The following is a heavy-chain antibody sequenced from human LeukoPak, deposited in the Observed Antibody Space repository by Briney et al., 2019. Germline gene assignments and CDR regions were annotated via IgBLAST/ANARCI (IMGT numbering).Heavy chain of an antibody. D-gene: IGHD3/OR15-3a*01. Sequence: GGSLRLSCVVSGFTFSNYAMSWVRQAPGKGLEWVSAISGSGTPTYYADSVKGRFTISRDNSKNTLYLQMNSLGAEDTAVYYCARGQDWEAFDIWGQGTMVTVSS. V-gene: IGHV3-23*01. CDR3: ARGQDWEAFDI. J-gene: IGHJ3*02. CDR2: ISGSGTPT. CDR1: GFTFSNYA.